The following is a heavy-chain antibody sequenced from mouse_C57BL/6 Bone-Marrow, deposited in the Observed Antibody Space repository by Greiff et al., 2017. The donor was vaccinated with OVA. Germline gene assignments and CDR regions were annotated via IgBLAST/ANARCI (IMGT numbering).Heavy chain of an antibody. CDR3: ARQESDDWYFDV. Sequence: EVHLVESGGGLVKPGGSLKLSCAASGFTFSSYTMSWVRQTPEKRLEWVATISGGGGNTYYPDSVKGRFTISRDNAKNTLYLQMSSLRSEDTALYYCARQESDDWYFDVWGTGTTVTVSS. CDR1: GFTFSSYT. CDR2: ISGGGGNT. V-gene: IGHV5-9*01. J-gene: IGHJ1*03. D-gene: IGHD2-3*01.